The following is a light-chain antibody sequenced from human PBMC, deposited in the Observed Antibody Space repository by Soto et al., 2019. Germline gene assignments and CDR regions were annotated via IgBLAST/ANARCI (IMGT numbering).Light chain of an antibody. J-gene: IGKJ1*01. CDR3: QQYNVHSPWT. CDR1: QSVSTW. V-gene: IGKV1-5*03. CDR2: KAS. Sequence: DIQMTQSPSTLSASVGDRVSITCRASQSVSTWLAWYQQKPGKAPQLPIFKASTLESGVPSRFSGRGSGTEFTLTITSLQPDDCATYYCQQYNVHSPWTFGQGTKVEIK.